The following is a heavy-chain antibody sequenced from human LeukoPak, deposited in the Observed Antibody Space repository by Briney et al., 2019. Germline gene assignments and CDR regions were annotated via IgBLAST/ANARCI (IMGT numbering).Heavy chain of an antibody. V-gene: IGHV3-30*04. J-gene: IGHJ4*02. D-gene: IGHD5-18*01. Sequence: GGSLRLSCAASGFTFSSYAMHWVRQAPGKGLEWVALIPYDGSNKYYADSVKGRFTISRDNSRNTLHLQMNSLRAEDTAVYYCAKDPRDHTYGWSWRYFDYWGQGALVTVSS. CDR2: IPYDGSNK. CDR3: AKDPRDHTYGWSWRYFDY. CDR1: GFTFSSYA.